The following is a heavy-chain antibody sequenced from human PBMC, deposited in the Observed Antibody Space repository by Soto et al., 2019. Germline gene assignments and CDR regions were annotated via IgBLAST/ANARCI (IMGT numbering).Heavy chain of an antibody. J-gene: IGHJ4*02. CDR1: GGTFSSYA. CDR3: ARGTPSGVVVTAFDY. V-gene: IGHV1-69*13. CDR2: IIPIFGTA. D-gene: IGHD2-21*02. Sequence: GASVKVSCKASGGTFSSYAISWVRQAPGQGLEWMGGIIPIFGTANYAQKFQGRVTITADESTSIAYMELSSLRSEDTAVYYCARGTPSGVVVTAFDYWGQGTLVTVSS.